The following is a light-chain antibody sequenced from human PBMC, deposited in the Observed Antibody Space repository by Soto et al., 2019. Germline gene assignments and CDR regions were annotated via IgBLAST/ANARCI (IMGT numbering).Light chain of an antibody. J-gene: IGKJ4*01. Sequence: DILMTQSPATLSVAPGERVTFSCRASQGVSRKLAWYQHKPGQAPRLLISGASTGATGIPARFSGSGSGTEFTLTISSLQSEDCAIYYCQQDHTWPVTFGGGTKVDIK. CDR2: GAS. CDR1: QGVSRK. CDR3: QQDHTWPVT. V-gene: IGKV3-15*01.